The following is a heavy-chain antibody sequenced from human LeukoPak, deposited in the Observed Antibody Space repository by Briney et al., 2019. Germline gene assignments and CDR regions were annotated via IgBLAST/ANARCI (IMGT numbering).Heavy chain of an antibody. CDR2: ISYDGSNK. V-gene: IGHV3-30-3*01. D-gene: IGHD3-3*01. CDR1: GFTFSSYA. CDR3: ASSRSRDFWSGYYSYYFDY. J-gene: IGHJ4*02. Sequence: PERSLRLSCAASGFTFSSYAMHWVRQAPGKGLEWVAVISYDGSNKYYADSVKGRFTISRDNSKNTLYLQMNSLRAEDTAVYYCASSRSRDFWSGYYSYYFDYWGQGTLVTVSS.